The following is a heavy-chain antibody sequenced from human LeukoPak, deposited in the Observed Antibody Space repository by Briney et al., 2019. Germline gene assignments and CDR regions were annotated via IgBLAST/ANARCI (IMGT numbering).Heavy chain of an antibody. CDR3: AREFPSNCGPHFDN. CDR1: GGSISSPNHY. J-gene: IGHJ4*02. Sequence: SETLSLTCSVSGGSISSPNHYWGWIRQPPGKGLEWIGGIYYSGSTYNNPSLRSRVTISIDTSKNQFSLKLSSMTAADAAVYFCAREFPSNCGPHFDNWGQGTLVTVSS. CDR2: IYYSGST. D-gene: IGHD4-11*01. V-gene: IGHV4-39*07.